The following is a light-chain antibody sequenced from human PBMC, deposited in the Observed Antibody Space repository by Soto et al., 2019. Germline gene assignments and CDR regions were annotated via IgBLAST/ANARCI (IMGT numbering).Light chain of an antibody. Sequence: QSVLTQAASVSGAAGQSSSISCSGTSSDIGSYNHVAWYQQFSGKSPKLMIYAVSDRPPGVSDRFSGSKSGITASLTISGLQTEDEADYYCISYTDRQSYLFGTGTKVTVL. J-gene: IGLJ1*01. CDR3: ISYTDRQSYL. V-gene: IGLV2-14*03. CDR1: SSDIGSYNH. CDR2: AVS.